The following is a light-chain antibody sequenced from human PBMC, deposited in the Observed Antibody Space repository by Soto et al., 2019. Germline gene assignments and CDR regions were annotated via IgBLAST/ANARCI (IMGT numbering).Light chain of an antibody. CDR1: SSDVGSYNL. CDR3: CSYAGTVAYV. Sequence: QSVLTQPASVSGSPGQSITISCTGTSSDVGSYNLVSWYQQHPGKAPKLMICEVSKRPSGVSNRFSGSKSGDTASLTISGLQAEDEADYFCCSYAGTVAYVFGTGTKVTVL. V-gene: IGLV2-23*02. J-gene: IGLJ1*01. CDR2: EVS.